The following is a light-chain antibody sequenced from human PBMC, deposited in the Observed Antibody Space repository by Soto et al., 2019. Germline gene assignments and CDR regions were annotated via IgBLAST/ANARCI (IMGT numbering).Light chain of an antibody. Sequence: SALTQPPSASGSPGQSVTVSCTGTSSDVGGYTYVSWYQQHPGKDPKLMTYEVTKRPSGVPDRFSGSKSGNTASLTVSGLQADDEADYYCSSYAGSNNSYVFGTGTKVTVL. V-gene: IGLV2-8*01. CDR2: EVT. CDR3: SSYAGSNNSYV. J-gene: IGLJ1*01. CDR1: SSDVGGYTY.